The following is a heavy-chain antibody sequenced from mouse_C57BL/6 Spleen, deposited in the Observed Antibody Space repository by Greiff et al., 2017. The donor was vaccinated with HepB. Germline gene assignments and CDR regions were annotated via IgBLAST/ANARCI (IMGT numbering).Heavy chain of an antibody. CDR1: GYTFTDYY. Sequence: VQLQQSGPELVKPGASVKISCKASGYTFTDYYMNWVKQSRGKSLEWIGDINPNNGGTSYNQKFKGKATLTVDKSSSTAYMELRSLTSEDSAVYYCARVDYDYDVWYFDVWGTGTTVTVSS. CDR2: INPNNGGT. CDR3: ARVDYDYDVWYFDV. D-gene: IGHD2-4*01. J-gene: IGHJ1*03. V-gene: IGHV1-26*01.